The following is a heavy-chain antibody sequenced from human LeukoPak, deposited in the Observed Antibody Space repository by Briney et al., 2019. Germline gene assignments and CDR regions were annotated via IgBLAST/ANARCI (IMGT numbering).Heavy chain of an antibody. CDR2: IYSGGST. CDR3: AKDRALHSTVVTTYAEYFHH. CDR1: GFTVSSNY. J-gene: IGHJ1*01. Sequence: PGGSLRLSCAASGFTVSSNYLSWVRQAPGKGLEWVSTIYSGGSTYYADSVKGRFTISRDNSKNTLYLQMNSLRAEDTAVYYCAKDRALHSTVVTTYAEYFHHWGQGTLVTVSS. V-gene: IGHV3-53*01. D-gene: IGHD4-23*01.